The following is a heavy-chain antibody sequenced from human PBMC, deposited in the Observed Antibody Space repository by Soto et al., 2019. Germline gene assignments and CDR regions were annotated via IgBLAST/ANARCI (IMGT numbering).Heavy chain of an antibody. V-gene: IGHV4-4*02. Sequence: QVQVQESSPGLVKPSGTLSLTCAVSGGSFTSNNWWTWVRQPPGQGLEWIGEIYRTGSTNYNPSLKSRVTISLDKSENQFSLKVTSLTAADTAVYYCASRDPGTSVDYWGQGTLVTVSS. CDR1: GGSFTSNNW. D-gene: IGHD1-7*01. J-gene: IGHJ4*02. CDR3: ASRDPGTSVDY. CDR2: IYRTGST.